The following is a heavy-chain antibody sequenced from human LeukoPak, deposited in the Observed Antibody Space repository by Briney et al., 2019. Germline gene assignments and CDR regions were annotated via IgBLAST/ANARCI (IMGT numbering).Heavy chain of an antibody. CDR2: ISYDGSNK. CDR1: GFIFSSYA. J-gene: IGHJ4*02. CDR3: AKDLETKYCNY. D-gene: IGHD5-24*01. V-gene: IGHV3-30-3*02. Sequence: GGSLRLSCAASGFIFSSYAMHWVRQAPGKGLEWVAVISYDGSNKYYADSVKGRFTISRDTSKRTVSLQVDSLRAEDTAVYYCAKDLETKYCNYWGQGALVTVSS.